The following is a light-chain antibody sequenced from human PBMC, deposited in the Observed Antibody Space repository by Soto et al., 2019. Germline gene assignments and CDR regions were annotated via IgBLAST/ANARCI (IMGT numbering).Light chain of an antibody. V-gene: IGLV1-40*01. CDR2: GNS. CDR3: LSYDSSLSGSV. Sequence: QSVLTQPPSVSGAPGQRVTISCTGSSSNIGAGYDVHWYQQLPGTAPKLLIYGNSNRPSGVPDRFSGSKSGTSASLAITGLQAEDEADYYCLSYDSSLSGSVFGGGTKRTVL. CDR1: SSNIGAGYD. J-gene: IGLJ3*02.